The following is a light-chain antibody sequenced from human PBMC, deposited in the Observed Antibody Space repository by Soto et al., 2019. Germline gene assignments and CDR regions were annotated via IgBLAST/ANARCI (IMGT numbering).Light chain of an antibody. CDR3: QQYVSSPWA. CDR2: GAS. Sequence: IVLAHAPGTLSLSPLERATLSFMSSQSVTNSFLAWYQQKPGQAPRLLIYGASRRATGIPDRFTGSGSGTDFTLTISRLEPEDFAVYYCQQYVSSPWAFGQGTKVDIK. CDR1: QSVTNSF. J-gene: IGKJ1*01. V-gene: IGKV3-20*01.